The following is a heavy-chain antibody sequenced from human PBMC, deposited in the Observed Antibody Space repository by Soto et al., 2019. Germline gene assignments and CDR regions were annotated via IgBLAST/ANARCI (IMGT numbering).Heavy chain of an antibody. J-gene: IGHJ4*02. CDR1: GGSISSYY. D-gene: IGHD7-27*01. CDR2: IYYSGST. Sequence: SETLSLTCTVSGGSISSYYWCWIRQPPGKGLEWIGYIYYSGSTNDNPSLKSRVTISVDTPKNQFSLKLSSVTAADTAVYYCAKNWNWGSLVHWGQGTLVTVSS. CDR3: AKNWNWGSLVH. V-gene: IGHV4-59*08.